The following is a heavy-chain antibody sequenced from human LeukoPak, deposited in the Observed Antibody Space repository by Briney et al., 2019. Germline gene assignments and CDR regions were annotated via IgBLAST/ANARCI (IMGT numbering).Heavy chain of an antibody. D-gene: IGHD1/OR15-1a*01. CDR2: FHYSGSA. J-gene: IGHJ4*02. V-gene: IGHV4-59*01. CDR3: ARWNNGGDY. CDR1: GGSISGYH. Sequence: SETLSLTCSVSGGSISGYHWSWVRQPPGKGLQYIASFHYSGSANYNPSPRSRVTISVDTSKNQFSLNLISVTAADTAIYYCARWNNGGDYWGQGTLVTVSS.